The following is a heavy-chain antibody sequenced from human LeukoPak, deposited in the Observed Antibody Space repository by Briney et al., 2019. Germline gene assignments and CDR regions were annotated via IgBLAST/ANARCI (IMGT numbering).Heavy chain of an antibody. CDR1: GDSFSYFY. Sequence: ETLSLTCTVSGDSFSYFYWSWIRQPPGKGLEWVSATVGGGSPNTYHADSVKGRFTISRDNSKNTLFLQMNSLRAEDTAVYYCAKAGEDAGTLDYWGQGTLVTVSS. CDR2: TVGGGSPNT. CDR3: AKAGEDAGTLDY. D-gene: IGHD3-10*01. J-gene: IGHJ4*02. V-gene: IGHV3-23*01.